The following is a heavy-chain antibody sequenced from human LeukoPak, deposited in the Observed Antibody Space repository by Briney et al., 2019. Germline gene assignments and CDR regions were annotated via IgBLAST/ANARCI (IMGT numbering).Heavy chain of an antibody. D-gene: IGHD6-13*01. CDR3: ARDTMSSSSSWYGENWFDP. CDR1: GYTFTSYD. Sequence: VASVTVSCKASGYTFTSYDINWVRQATGQGLEWMGWMNPNSGNTGYAQKFQGRVTMTRNTSISTAYMELSSLRSEDTAVYYCARDTMSSSSSWYGENWFDPWGQGTLVTVSS. V-gene: IGHV1-8*01. CDR2: MNPNSGNT. J-gene: IGHJ5*02.